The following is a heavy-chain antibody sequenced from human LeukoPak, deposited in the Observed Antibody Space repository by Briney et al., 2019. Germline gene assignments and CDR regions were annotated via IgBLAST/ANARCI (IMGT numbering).Heavy chain of an antibody. CDR3: ARHAAAALPYYFDY. CDR1: GGSISGSSYY. Sequence: SETLSLTCTVSGGSISGSSYYWGWIRQPPGKGLEWIGSIYYSGSTYYNPSLKSRVTISVDTSKNQFSLKLSSVTAADTAVYYCARHAAAALPYYFDYWGQGTLVTVSS. J-gene: IGHJ4*02. CDR2: IYYSGST. V-gene: IGHV4-39*01. D-gene: IGHD6-13*01.